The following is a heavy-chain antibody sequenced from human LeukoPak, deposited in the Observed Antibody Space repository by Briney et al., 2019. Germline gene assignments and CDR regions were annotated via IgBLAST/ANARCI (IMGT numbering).Heavy chain of an antibody. V-gene: IGHV3-7*01. CDR2: IKEDGSGI. J-gene: IGHJ4*02. Sequence: GGSLRLSCVVSGFTFSDYWMSWVRQAPGKGLEWVANIKEDGSGIYYVDFVEGRFTISRDNAKKSLYLQMNSLRAEDTAVYYCAKEGVTGTTVDYWGQGTLVTVSS. CDR3: AKEGVTGTTVDY. D-gene: IGHD1-7*01. CDR1: GFTFSDYW.